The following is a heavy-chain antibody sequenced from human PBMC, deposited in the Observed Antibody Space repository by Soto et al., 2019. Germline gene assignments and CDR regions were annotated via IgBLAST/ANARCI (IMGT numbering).Heavy chain of an antibody. CDR2: IYYSGST. V-gene: IGHV4-59*01. Sequence: SETLSLTCTVSGGSISSYYWSWIRQPPGKGLEWIGYIYYSGSTNYNPSLKSRVTISVDTSKNQFSLKLSSVTAADTAVYYCARVREYYGSGSSFDPWGQGTLVTVSS. J-gene: IGHJ5*02. D-gene: IGHD3-10*01. CDR3: ARVREYYGSGSSFDP. CDR1: GGSISSYY.